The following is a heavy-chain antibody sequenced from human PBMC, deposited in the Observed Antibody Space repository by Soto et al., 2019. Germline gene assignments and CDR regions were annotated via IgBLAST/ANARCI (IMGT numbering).Heavy chain of an antibody. Sequence: QITLKESGPTLVKPTQTLTLTCTFSGFSLTTRGVGVGWIRQPPGKALECLALIYWDDDKRYSPSLQSRLSITNDTPKNQVVLTMTNVDPVDTATYYCAHIPNYYQYDSFDPWGQGTLVSVSS. CDR2: IYWDDDK. D-gene: IGHD3-16*01. V-gene: IGHV2-5*02. CDR1: GFSLTTRGVG. CDR3: AHIPNYYQYDSFDP. J-gene: IGHJ5*02.